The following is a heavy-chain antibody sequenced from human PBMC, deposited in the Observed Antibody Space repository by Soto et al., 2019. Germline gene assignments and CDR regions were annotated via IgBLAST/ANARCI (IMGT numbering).Heavy chain of an antibody. D-gene: IGHD3-22*01. CDR1: GFTFSTYG. Sequence: GGSLRLSCAASGFTFSTYGMHWVRQARGKGLEWVAVMWFDGKHQYYADSVKGRFTISRDNSKNTLYLQMNSLRADDTALYYCAGWTYYDSSGYYYVFDYWGQGTLVTVSS. V-gene: IGHV3-33*01. CDR3: AGWTYYDSSGYYYVFDY. J-gene: IGHJ4*02. CDR2: MWFDGKHQ.